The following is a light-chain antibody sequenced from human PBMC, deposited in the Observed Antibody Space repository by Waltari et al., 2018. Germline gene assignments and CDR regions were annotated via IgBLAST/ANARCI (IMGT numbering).Light chain of an antibody. CDR1: QTVHNW. J-gene: IGKJ2*03. Sequence: DVQMPQSPPTLSASVGDRLPLTCRASQTVHNWLVLYQQKPGKTPTLLIYEASTLETGGPSRFSGSGSGTEFTLTISSLQPDDSATYYCQQYSSFPHYSFGQGTKLEIK. CDR3: QQYSSFPHYS. V-gene: IGKV1-5*03. CDR2: EAS.